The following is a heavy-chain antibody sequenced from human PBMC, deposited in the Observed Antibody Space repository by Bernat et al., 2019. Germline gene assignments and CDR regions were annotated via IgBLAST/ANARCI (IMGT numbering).Heavy chain of an antibody. CDR2: ISYDGSNK. J-gene: IGHJ2*01. CDR3: ARDYYGDYLIDWYFDL. Sequence: QVQLVESGGGVVQPGRSLRLSCAASGFTFSSYAMHWVRQAPGKGLEWVAVISYDGSNKYYADSVKGRFTISRDNSKNTLYLQMNSLRAEDTAVYYCARDYYGDYLIDWYFDLWGRGTLVTVSS. D-gene: IGHD4-17*01. CDR1: GFTFSSYA. V-gene: IGHV3-30-3*01.